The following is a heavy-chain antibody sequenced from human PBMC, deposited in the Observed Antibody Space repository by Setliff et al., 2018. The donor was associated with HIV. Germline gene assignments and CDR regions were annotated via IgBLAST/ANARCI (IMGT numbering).Heavy chain of an antibody. Sequence: ASVKVSCKASGGTFSSYTINWVRQAPGQGLEWMGWISTYNGNTNYAQKFQGRVTITTDTSASTAYMELSSLRAEDTAVYYCARCYYDSSGPTDAFDIWGQGTVVT. CDR1: GGTFSSYT. CDR2: ISTYNGNT. J-gene: IGHJ3*02. V-gene: IGHV1-18*04. D-gene: IGHD3-22*01. CDR3: ARCYYDSSGPTDAFDI.